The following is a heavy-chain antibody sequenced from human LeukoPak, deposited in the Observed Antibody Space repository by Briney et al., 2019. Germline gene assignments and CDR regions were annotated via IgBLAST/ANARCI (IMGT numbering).Heavy chain of an antibody. Sequence: PGGSLRLSCAASGFTFSSYVMHWVRQAPGKGLEWVAIISYDGSNEYYADSVKGRFTISRDNSKNTLYLQMNSLRAEDTAVYFCANFWYAGNEGGSVGYWGQGTLVTVS. CDR1: GFTFSSYV. CDR3: ANFWYAGNEGGSVGY. CDR2: ISYDGSNE. D-gene: IGHD4-23*01. V-gene: IGHV3-30*04. J-gene: IGHJ4*02.